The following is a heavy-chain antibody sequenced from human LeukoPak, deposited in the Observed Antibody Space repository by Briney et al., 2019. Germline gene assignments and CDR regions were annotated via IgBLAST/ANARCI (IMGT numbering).Heavy chain of an antibody. V-gene: IGHV4-59*01. CDR2: IYYSGST. CDR1: GGSISSSF. CDR3: ARDYLGSYYYMDV. J-gene: IGHJ6*03. D-gene: IGHD3-16*01. Sequence: SETLSLTCTVFGGSISSSFWSWIRQPPGKGLEWIGYIYYSGSTNYNPSLKSRVTISVETSKNQFSLKLSSVTAADTAVYYCARDYLGSYYYMDVWGKGTTVTVSS.